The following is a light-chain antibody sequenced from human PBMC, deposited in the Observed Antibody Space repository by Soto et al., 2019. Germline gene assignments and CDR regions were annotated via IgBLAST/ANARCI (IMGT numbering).Light chain of an antibody. V-gene: IGKV3-15*01. CDR2: GAS. CDR1: QSVSSN. Sequence: EVMMTHSAASLSVSTGERATLSCRAIQSVSSNLAWYQQKPGQAPRLLIYGASTRATGIPARFSGSGSGTEFTLTISSPQSEDFAVYYCQQYNNWPPTWTFGQGTKVAIK. CDR3: QQYNNWPPTWT. J-gene: IGKJ1*01.